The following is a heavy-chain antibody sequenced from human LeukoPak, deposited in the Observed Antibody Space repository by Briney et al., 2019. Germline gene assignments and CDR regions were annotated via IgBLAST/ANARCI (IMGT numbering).Heavy chain of an antibody. CDR3: ARGGGLDV. V-gene: IGHV3-7*03. Sequence: PGGSLRLPCAASGFTFSSYWMNWPPRAQGKGLEWVASINHNGNVNYYVDSVKGRFTISRDNAKNSLYLQMSNLRAEDTAVYFCARGGGLDVWGQGATVTVSS. CDR1: GFTFSSYW. J-gene: IGHJ6*02. D-gene: IGHD3-16*01. CDR2: INHNGNVN.